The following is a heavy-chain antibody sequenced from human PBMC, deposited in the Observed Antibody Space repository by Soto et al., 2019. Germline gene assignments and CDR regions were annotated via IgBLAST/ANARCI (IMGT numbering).Heavy chain of an antibody. J-gene: IGHJ4*02. CDR3: ARRLSGTGIDY. D-gene: IGHD1-1*01. V-gene: IGHV4-34*01. CDR2: INHSGST. Sequence: SETLSLTCAVYGGSFSGYYWSWIRQPPGKGLEWIGEINHSGSTNYNPSLKSRVTISVDTSKNQFSLKLSSVTAADTAVYYCARRLSGTGIDYWGQGALVTVSS. CDR1: GGSFSGYY.